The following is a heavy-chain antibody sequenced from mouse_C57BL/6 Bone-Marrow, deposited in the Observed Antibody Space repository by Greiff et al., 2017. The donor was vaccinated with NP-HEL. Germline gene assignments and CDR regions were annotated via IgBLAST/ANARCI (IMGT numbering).Heavy chain of an antibody. D-gene: IGHD2-3*01. Sequence: VQLQQPGAELVRPGASVKLSCKASGYTFTSYWMHWVKQRPGQGLEWIGVIDPSVSNTNYNQKFKGKATLTVDTSSSTAYMQLSRLTSEDSAVYDCAKTDGYYLFAYWGQGTLVTVSA. CDR3: AKTDGYYLFAY. CDR2: IDPSVSNT. J-gene: IGHJ3*01. CDR1: GYTFTSYW. V-gene: IGHV1-59*01.